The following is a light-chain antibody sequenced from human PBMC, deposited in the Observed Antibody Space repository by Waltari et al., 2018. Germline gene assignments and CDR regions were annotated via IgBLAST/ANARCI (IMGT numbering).Light chain of an antibody. CDR1: RAIANN. CDR3: QQFNTGYS. J-gene: IGKJ2*01. V-gene: IGKV3-15*01. CDR2: DAS. Sequence: ELVMTQSPATLSVSPGEAATLSCRASRAIANNLAWYQQKPGQALRLLIYDASTRATGIPARFSGSWSGTEFTLTITSLQSEDSAVYFCQQFNTGYSFGQGPSWRSN.